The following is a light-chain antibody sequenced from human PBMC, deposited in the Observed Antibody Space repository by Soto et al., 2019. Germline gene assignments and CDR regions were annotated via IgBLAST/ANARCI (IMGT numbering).Light chain of an antibody. J-gene: IGLJ1*01. Sequence: QSALTQPASVSGSPGQSITISCTGTSSDVGAYNFVSWHQQHPGKAPKLIIYNVYDRPSGISYSFSGSKSGNTASLTISGLQGEDEADYYCSSYTISRTYVFGTGTKLTVL. V-gene: IGLV2-14*03. CDR3: SSYTISRTYV. CDR1: SSDVGAYNF. CDR2: NVY.